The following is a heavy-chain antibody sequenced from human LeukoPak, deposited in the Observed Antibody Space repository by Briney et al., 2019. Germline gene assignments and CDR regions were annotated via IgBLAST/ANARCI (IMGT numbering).Heavy chain of an antibody. D-gene: IGHD3-3*01. CDR3: ARGVEYDFWSGYHSYYFDY. CDR2: IYYSGST. J-gene: IGHJ4*02. CDR1: SESFSGYY. V-gene: IGHV4-59*01. Sequence: SETLSLTCAIYSESFSGYYWSWIRQPPGKGLEWIGYIYYSGSTNYNPSLKSRVTISVDTSKNQFSLKLSSVTAADTAVYYCARGVEYDFWSGYHSYYFDYWGQGTLVTVSS.